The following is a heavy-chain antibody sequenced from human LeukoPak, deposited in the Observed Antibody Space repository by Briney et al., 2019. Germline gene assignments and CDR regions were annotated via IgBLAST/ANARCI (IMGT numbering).Heavy chain of an antibody. J-gene: IGHJ4*02. V-gene: IGHV3-48*04. CDR3: ARGERGFYSVPRLIDY. D-gene: IGHD2/OR15-2a*01. CDR1: GFTFSSYN. CDR2: ISSSGSTI. Sequence: GGSLRLSCAASGFTFSSYNMNWVRQAPGKGLEWVSYISSSGSTIYYADSVKGRFTISRDNAKNSLYLQMNSLRAEDTAVYYCARGERGFYSVPRLIDYWGQGTLVTVSS.